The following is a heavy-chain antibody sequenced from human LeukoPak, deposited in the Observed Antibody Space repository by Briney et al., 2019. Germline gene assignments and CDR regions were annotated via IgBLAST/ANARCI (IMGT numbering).Heavy chain of an antibody. Sequence: GGSLRLSCAASGFIFTGYFMSWVRQAPGKGLEWVASIKHDGSEKYYVDSVRGRFTISRDNTKNLLYPQMSSLRAEDTAVYYCATDRGWRTSGYYLYYFEYWGQGTLVTFSS. CDR3: ATDRGWRTSGYYLYYFEY. CDR2: IKHDGSEK. D-gene: IGHD3-3*01. J-gene: IGHJ4*02. V-gene: IGHV3-7*01. CDR1: GFIFTGYF.